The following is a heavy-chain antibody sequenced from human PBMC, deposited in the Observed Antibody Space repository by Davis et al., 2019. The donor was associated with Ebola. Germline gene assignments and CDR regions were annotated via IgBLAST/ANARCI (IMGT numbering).Heavy chain of an antibody. V-gene: IGHV4-34*01. Sequence: SEPLSLTCPLHGGSFSGYYWTWTRQPPGKGLEWIGAINHSGITNYNPSLKSRVTISVDTSKNQFSLKLSSVTAADTAVYYCARSRGITWFDPWGQGTLVTVSS. CDR1: GGSFSGYY. CDR2: INHSGIT. J-gene: IGHJ5*02. CDR3: ARSRGITWFDP. D-gene: IGHD1-14*01.